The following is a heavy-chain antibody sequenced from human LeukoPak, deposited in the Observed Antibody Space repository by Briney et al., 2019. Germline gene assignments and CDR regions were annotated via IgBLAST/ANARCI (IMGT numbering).Heavy chain of an antibody. CDR3: ARGTMVN. V-gene: IGHV3-48*02. CDR1: GFTFSVYS. CDR2: ISSNSSKI. D-gene: IGHD1-14*01. J-gene: IGHJ4*02. Sequence: GGSLRLSSAASGFTFSVYSMNWVRQAPGKGLEWLPYISSNSSKISYADSVKGRFTTSRDNAKNSQYLQMNSLRDEDTAVYFCARGTMVNWGQGTLVTVSS.